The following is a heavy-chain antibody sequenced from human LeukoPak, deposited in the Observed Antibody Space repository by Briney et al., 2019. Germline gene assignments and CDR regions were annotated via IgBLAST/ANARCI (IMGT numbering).Heavy chain of an antibody. CDR3: ASRYEGASYYYHGMDV. Sequence: GGSLRLSCAGSGLTVSSTYMSWVRQAPGKGLEWVSVIYGGTSTYYADSVKGRFTISRDDSRNTLYLQMNSLRAEDTAVYYCASRYEGASYYYHGMDVWGQGTTVTVSS. J-gene: IGHJ6*02. V-gene: IGHV3-66*01. CDR1: GLTVSSTY. CDR2: IYGGTST. D-gene: IGHD1-14*01.